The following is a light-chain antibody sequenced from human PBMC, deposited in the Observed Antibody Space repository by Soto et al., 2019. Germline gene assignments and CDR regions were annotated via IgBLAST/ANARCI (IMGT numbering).Light chain of an antibody. Sequence: QSALTQPASVSGSPGQSITISCTGSSSDVGSHNLVSWYQQYPGKAPKLMIFEANKRPSGVSNRFSGSKSGNTASLTVSGIQADDEADYYCCSYVGTSTIFGGGTKLTVL. CDR2: EAN. CDR1: SSDVGSHNL. CDR3: CSYVGTSTI. J-gene: IGLJ2*01. V-gene: IGLV2-23*01.